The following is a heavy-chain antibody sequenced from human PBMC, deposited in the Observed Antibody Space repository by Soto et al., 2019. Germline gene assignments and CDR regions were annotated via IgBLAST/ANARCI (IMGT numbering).Heavy chain of an antibody. V-gene: IGHV3-33*01. CDR2: IWYDGSNK. J-gene: IGHJ6*03. Sequence: GGSLRLSCAASGFTFSSYGMHWVRQAPGKGLEWVAVIWYDGSNKYYADSVKGRFTISRDNSKNTLYLQMNSLRAEDTAVYYCARVGTRHDHYYYYMDVWGKGTTVTVSS. D-gene: IGHD2-2*01. CDR1: GFTFSSYG. CDR3: ARVGTRHDHYYYYMDV.